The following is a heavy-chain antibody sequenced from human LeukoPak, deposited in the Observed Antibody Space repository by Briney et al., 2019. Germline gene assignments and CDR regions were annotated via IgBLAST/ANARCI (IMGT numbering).Heavy chain of an antibody. V-gene: IGHV4-39*01. D-gene: IGHD3-16*02. CDR2: IYYSGST. CDR3: ARRGRADYVWGSYRSYYFDY. Sequence: SETLSLTCTASGGSISSSSYYWGWIRQPPGKGLEWIGSIYYSGSTYYNPSLKSRVTISVDTSKNQFSLKLSSVTAADTAVYHCARRGRADYVWGSYRSYYFDYWGQGTLVTVSS. J-gene: IGHJ4*02. CDR1: GGSISSSSYY.